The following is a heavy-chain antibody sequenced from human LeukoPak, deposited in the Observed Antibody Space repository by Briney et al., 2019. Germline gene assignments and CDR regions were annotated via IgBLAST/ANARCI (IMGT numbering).Heavy chain of an antibody. Sequence: AGGSLRLSCAASGFTSSAYSMNWVRQAPEKGLEWVSYIGSSSSPIYYADSVKGRFTISRDNAKNSLYLQMDSLRAEDTAVYYCARDRAYSFDYWGQGTLVTVSS. CDR1: GFTSSAYS. V-gene: IGHV3-48*01. CDR2: IGSSSSPI. D-gene: IGHD4-11*01. J-gene: IGHJ4*02. CDR3: ARDRAYSFDY.